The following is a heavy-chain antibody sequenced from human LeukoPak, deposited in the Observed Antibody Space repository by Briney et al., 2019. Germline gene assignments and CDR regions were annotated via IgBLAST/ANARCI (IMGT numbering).Heavy chain of an antibody. CDR3: ANYNLWLPHNY. V-gene: IGHV3-23*01. CDR1: GFTLSSYV. CDR2: ISVSGDST. Sequence: GGSLRLSCEASGFTLSSYVMSWVRQAPGKGLEWVSGISVSGDSTYYADSVKGRFTISRDNSKNTLYLQMNSLRAEDTAVYYCANYNLWLPHNYWGQGPLVTVSS. D-gene: IGHD1-14*01. J-gene: IGHJ4*02.